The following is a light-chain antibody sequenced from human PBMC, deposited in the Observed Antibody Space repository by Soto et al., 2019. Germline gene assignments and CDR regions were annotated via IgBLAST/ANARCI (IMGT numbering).Light chain of an antibody. CDR2: ELT. J-gene: IGLJ3*02. V-gene: IGLV2-8*01. Sequence: QSALTQPPSASGSPGQSVTISCTGTSSDVGGYKYVSFVSWYQQHPGKAPKLLIYELTKRPSGVPDRFSGSKSGNTASLPVSGLQAEDEADYYCSSYAGSNNLVFGGGTQLTVL. CDR3: SSYAGSNNLV. CDR1: SSDVGGYKY.